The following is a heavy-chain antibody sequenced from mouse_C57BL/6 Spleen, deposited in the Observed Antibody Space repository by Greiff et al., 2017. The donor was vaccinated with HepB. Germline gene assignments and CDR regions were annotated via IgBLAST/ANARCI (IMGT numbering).Heavy chain of an antibody. D-gene: IGHD2-13*01. V-gene: IGHV5-6*01. CDR1: GFTFSSYG. Sequence: EVQVVESGGDLVKPGGSLKLSCAASGFTFSSYGMSWVRQTPDKRLEWVATISSGGSYTYYPDSVKGRFTISRDNAKNTLYLQMSSLKSEDTAMYYCARQGLQGGFDYWGQGTTLTVSS. CDR3: ARQGLQGGFDY. J-gene: IGHJ2*01. CDR2: ISSGGSYT.